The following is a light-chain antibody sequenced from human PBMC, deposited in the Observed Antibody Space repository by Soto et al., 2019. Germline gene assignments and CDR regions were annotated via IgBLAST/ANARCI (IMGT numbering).Light chain of an antibody. V-gene: IGLV1-51*01. CDR3: GAWDSSLSAYV. J-gene: IGLJ1*01. CDR1: SSNIGNNW. CDR2: DNK. Sequence: QSVLTQPPSVSVAPGQRVTISCSGSSSNIGNNWVSWYQQVPGTAPKLLIYDNKSRPSGIPDRFSGSKSGTSATLGITGLQTGDEADYFCGAWDSSLSAYVFGTGTKLTVL.